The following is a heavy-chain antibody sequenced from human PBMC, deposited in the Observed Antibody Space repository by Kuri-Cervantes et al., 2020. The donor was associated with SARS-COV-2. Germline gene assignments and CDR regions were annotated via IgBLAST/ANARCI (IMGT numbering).Heavy chain of an antibody. CDR1: GESFSGYY. CDR3: ARSGRLYYDFWSGYYYYFDY. V-gene: IGHV4-34*01. D-gene: IGHD3-3*01. CDR2: INHSGST. Sequence: SETLSLTCAVYGESFSGYYWSWIRQPPGKGLEWIGEINHSGSTNYNPSLKSRVTISVDTSKNQFSLKLSSVTAADTAVYYCARSGRLYYDFWSGYYYYFDYWGQGTLVTVSS. J-gene: IGHJ4*02.